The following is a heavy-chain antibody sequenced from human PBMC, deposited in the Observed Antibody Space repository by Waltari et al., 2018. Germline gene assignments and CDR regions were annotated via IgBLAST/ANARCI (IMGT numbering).Heavy chain of an antibody. D-gene: IGHD3-3*01. CDR1: GFTFRSYD. V-gene: IGHV3-48*03. Sequence: EVQLVESGGGLVQPGGSLRLSCAASGFTFRSYDMNWVRQGPGKGLEWVSFISSNGSTIYYADSVKGRFTISRDNAENSLYLQINSLRAEDTAIYYCVGQLLEWLDSWGQGTLVTVSS. CDR2: ISSNGSTI. CDR3: VGQLLEWLDS. J-gene: IGHJ4*02.